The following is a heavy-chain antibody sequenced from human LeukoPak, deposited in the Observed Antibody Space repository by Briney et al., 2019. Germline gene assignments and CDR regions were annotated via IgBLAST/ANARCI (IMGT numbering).Heavy chain of an antibody. V-gene: IGHV5-51*01. CDR3: ARLTAVAGTVYNYGMDV. CDR2: CYSGDSDT. Sequence: GESLHFSCQGSVDPSISSWVGWVRHLHGKGLEWVGICYSGDSDTRYSPSFNGQVTSSADKSISTAYLQWSSLKAPDTAMYYCARLTAVAGTVYNYGMDVWGQGTTVTVS. D-gene: IGHD6-19*01. J-gene: IGHJ6*02. CDR1: VDPSISSW.